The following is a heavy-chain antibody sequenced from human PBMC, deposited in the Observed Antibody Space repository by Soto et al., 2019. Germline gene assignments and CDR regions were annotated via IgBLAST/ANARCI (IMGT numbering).Heavy chain of an antibody. CDR2: ISSSSSYI. CDR3: ARDRGAGVVVVAATEDYYYYGMDV. J-gene: IGHJ6*02. Sequence: GGSLRLSCAASGFTFSSYSMNWVRQAPGKGLEGVSSISSSSSYIYYADSVKGRFTISRDNAKNSLYLQMNSLRAEDTAVYYCARDRGAGVVVVAATEDYYYYGMDVWGQGTTVTVSS. D-gene: IGHD2-15*01. CDR1: GFTFSSYS. V-gene: IGHV3-21*01.